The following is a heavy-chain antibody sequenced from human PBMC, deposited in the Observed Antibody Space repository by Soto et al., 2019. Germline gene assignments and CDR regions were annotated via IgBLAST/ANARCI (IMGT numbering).Heavy chain of an antibody. Sequence: PGESLKISCKGSGYSLTSYWLGWVRQMPGKGLEWMGIIYPGDSDTRYSPSFQGQVTISADKSISTAYLQWSSLKASDTAMYYCARYRLAYCGGACYFFDYWGQGTLVTVS. CDR3: ARYRLAYCGGACYFFDY. V-gene: IGHV5-51*01. J-gene: IGHJ4*02. D-gene: IGHD2-21*02. CDR1: GYSLTSYW. CDR2: IYPGDSDT.